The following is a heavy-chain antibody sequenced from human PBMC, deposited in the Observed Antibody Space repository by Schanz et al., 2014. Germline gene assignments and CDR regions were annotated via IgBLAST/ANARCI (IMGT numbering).Heavy chain of an antibody. Sequence: VLLVESGGGLVKPGGSLRLSCSASGFTFSDSFMSWIRQTPGKGLEWLSYISSSGNIIHYADSVKGRFTISRDNAKNSLYLQMNSLRAEDTAVYYCARVRAYDYGAEAHGMDVWGHGTTVTFSS. V-gene: IGHV3-11*04. CDR2: ISSSGNII. CDR3: ARVRAYDYGAEAHGMDV. D-gene: IGHD4-17*01. CDR1: GFTFSDSF. J-gene: IGHJ6*02.